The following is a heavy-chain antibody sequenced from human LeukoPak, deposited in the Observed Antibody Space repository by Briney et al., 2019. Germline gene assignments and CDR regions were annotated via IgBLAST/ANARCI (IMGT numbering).Heavy chain of an antibody. CDR1: GFTFSSYA. CDR3: ARGLSGYYYGSGSYYHFDY. D-gene: IGHD3-10*01. CDR2: IKQDGSEK. Sequence: GGPLRLSCAASGFTFSSYAMSWVRQAPGKGLEWVANIKQDGSEKYYVDSVKGRFTISRDNAKNSLYLQMNSLRAEDTAVYYCARGLSGYYYGSGSYYHFDYWGQGTLVTVSS. J-gene: IGHJ4*02. V-gene: IGHV3-7*03.